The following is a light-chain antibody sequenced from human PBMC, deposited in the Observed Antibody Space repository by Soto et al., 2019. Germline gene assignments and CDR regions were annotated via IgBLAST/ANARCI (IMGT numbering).Light chain of an antibody. CDR2: FAF. J-gene: IGKJ4*01. CDR3: QQADSLPRT. CDR1: QDINSR. Sequence: DIQMTQSPSSVSASVGDRVTITCRASQDINSRVAWYQQKPGKAPKLLIYFAFNLESGVPSRFIGSGSGTDFTLTITSLQPEDFATYYCQQADSLPRTFGGGTKVEIK. V-gene: IGKV1-12*01.